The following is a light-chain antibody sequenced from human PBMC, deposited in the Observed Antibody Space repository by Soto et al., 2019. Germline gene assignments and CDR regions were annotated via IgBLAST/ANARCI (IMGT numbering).Light chain of an antibody. V-gene: IGKV1-39*01. CDR2: AAS. CDR3: QQTYDFLVS. Sequence: IQMTESPSSLSASVGDRVTITCGASQSISSYLSWYQQKPGKAPKLLIYAASSLQSGVPSRFSGSGSGTEFTLTISSLQPDDFGTYYCQQTYDFLVSFGGGTKVDIK. CDR1: QSISSY. J-gene: IGKJ4*01.